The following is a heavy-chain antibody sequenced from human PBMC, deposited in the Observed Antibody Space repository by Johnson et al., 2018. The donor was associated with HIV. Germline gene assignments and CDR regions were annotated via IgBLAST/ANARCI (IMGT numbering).Heavy chain of an antibody. Sequence: QVQLVESGGGVVQPGRSLRLSCTASGFTFSSYGMHWVRQAPGKGLEWVAFIRYDGSNKYYADSVKGRFTISRDNSKNTLYLQMNSLRAEDTAVYYCARFRSSNWFDAFDIWGQGTMVTVSA. D-gene: IGHD6-13*01. CDR2: IRYDGSNK. CDR1: GFTFSSYG. J-gene: IGHJ3*02. CDR3: ARFRSSNWFDAFDI. V-gene: IGHV3-33*08.